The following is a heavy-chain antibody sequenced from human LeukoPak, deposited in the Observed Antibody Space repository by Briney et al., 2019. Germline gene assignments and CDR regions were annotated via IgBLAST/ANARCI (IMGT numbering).Heavy chain of an antibody. J-gene: IGHJ3*02. V-gene: IGHV1-2*02. CDR1: GYTFTGYY. CDR2: INPNSGGT. Sequence: GASVKVSCKASGYTFTGYYMHWVRQAPGQGLEWMGWINPNSGGTNYAQKFQGRVTMTRDTSISTAYMELRSLRSDDTAVYYCARLLPLGYDSSGYYLGAFDIWGQGTMVTVSS. CDR3: ARLLPLGYDSSGYYLGAFDI. D-gene: IGHD3-22*01.